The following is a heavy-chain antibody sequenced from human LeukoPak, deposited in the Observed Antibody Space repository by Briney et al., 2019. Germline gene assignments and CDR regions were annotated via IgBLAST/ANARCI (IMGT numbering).Heavy chain of an antibody. V-gene: IGHV3-11*06. CDR2: ISSSSSHT. J-gene: IGHJ4*02. CDR3: ARTNLGSGWRFDY. D-gene: IGHD6-19*01. CDR1: EFAFSDFY. Sequence: GGSLRLSCGASEFAFSDFYMTWIFQPPGKGLESISYISSSSSHTNYADSVKGRFTISRDNAKNSLYLQMNSLRAEDTAVYYCARTNLGSGWRFDYWGQGTLVTVSS.